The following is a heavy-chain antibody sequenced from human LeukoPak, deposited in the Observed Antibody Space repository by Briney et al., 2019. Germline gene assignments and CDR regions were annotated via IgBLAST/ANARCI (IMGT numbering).Heavy chain of an antibody. Sequence: SETLSLTCTVSGGSISTYYWSWIRQPAGKGLEWIGRIHNSGSTDYNPSLKSRVTMSLDTSKNQFSLRLTSVTAADTAVYYCASPSPGFDPWGQGTLVTVSS. CDR2: IHNSGST. J-gene: IGHJ5*02. CDR1: GGSISTYY. CDR3: ASPSPGFDP. D-gene: IGHD1-1*01. V-gene: IGHV4-4*07.